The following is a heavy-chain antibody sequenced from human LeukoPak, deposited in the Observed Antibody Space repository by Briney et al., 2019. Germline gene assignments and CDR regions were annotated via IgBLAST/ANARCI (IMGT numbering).Heavy chain of an antibody. Sequence: SETLSLTCAVYGGSFSGYYWSLIRQPPGKGLEWIGEINHSGSTNYNPSLKSRVTISVDTSKNQFSLKLSSVTAADTAVYYCARIPDFWSGYGYWGQGTLVTVSS. CDR2: INHSGST. V-gene: IGHV4-34*01. CDR1: GGSFSGYY. CDR3: ARIPDFWSGYGY. D-gene: IGHD3-3*01. J-gene: IGHJ4*02.